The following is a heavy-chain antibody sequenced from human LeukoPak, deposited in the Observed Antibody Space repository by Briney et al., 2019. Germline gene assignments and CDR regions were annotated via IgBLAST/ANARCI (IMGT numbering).Heavy chain of an antibody. D-gene: IGHD6-13*01. J-gene: IGHJ4*02. CDR1: GGSVRSGDYY. CDR2: IYYSGST. Sequence: SETLSLTCTVSGGSVRSGDYYWSWIRQPPGKGLEWIGYIYYSGSTYYNPSLKSRVTISVDTSKNQFSLKLSSVTAADTAVYYCARSPRIAAAALREFDYWGQGTLVTVSS. V-gene: IGHV4-30-4*01. CDR3: ARSPRIAAAALREFDY.